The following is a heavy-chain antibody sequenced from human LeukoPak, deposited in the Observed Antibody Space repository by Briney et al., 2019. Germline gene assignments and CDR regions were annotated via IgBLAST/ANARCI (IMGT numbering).Heavy chain of an antibody. CDR1: GGTFSSYS. D-gene: IGHD5-18*01. Sequence: GASVKVSCKASGGTFSSYSISWVRQAPGQGLEWMGRINPYLGIANYAQRFQDRVTITADRSTSTAYMELSSLTSEDTAAYYCANGTTMVPTDYWGQGTPVTVSS. CDR2: INPYLGIA. CDR3: ANGTTMVPTDY. V-gene: IGHV1-69*02. J-gene: IGHJ4*02.